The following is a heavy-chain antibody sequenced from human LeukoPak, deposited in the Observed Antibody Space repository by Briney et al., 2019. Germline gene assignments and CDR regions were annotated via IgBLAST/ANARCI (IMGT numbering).Heavy chain of an antibody. Sequence: GGSLRLSCAASGFTFSSYAMSWVRQAPGKGLEWVSAISGSGGSTYYADSVKGRFTISRDNSKNTLYLQMNSLRAEDTAVYYCAMVATSWSGYSFPKIFQHWGRGTLVTVSS. D-gene: IGHD3-3*01. V-gene: IGHV3-23*01. CDR2: ISGSGGST. CDR3: AMVATSWSGYSFPKIFQH. CDR1: GFTFSSYA. J-gene: IGHJ1*01.